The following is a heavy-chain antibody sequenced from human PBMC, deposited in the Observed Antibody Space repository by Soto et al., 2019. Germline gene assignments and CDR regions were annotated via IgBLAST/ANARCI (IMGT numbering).Heavy chain of an antibody. J-gene: IGHJ4*02. V-gene: IGHV3-21*06. Sequence: GGSLRLSCAASGFTFSSYTMNWVRQAPGKGLEWVSSISSSSTYIYYADSIKGRVTISRDNAKNSLYLHMNSLRAEDTAVYCCARVGPTTMVISYFDYWGQGTLVTVSS. CDR1: GFTFSSYT. D-gene: IGHD3-10*01. CDR3: ARVGPTTMVISYFDY. CDR2: ISSSSTYI.